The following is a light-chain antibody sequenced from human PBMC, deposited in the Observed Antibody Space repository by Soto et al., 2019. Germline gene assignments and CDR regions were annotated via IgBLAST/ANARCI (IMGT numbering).Light chain of an antibody. J-gene: IGKJ1*01. Sequence: DIQMTQSPATLAASVGDRVTITCRASQSISRWLAWYQQKPGKAPKVLIWDASSLQRGVPSTFSGSGSGTEFTLTISSLQTDDFATYYCQQYNDYSTWTFGQGTKV. CDR1: QSISRW. CDR2: DAS. V-gene: IGKV1-5*01. CDR3: QQYNDYSTWT.